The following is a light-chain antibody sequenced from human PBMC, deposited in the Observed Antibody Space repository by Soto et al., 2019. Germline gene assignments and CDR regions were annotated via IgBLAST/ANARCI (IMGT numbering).Light chain of an antibody. J-gene: IGLJ2*01. CDR2: YKSDSDK. CDR1: SGINVGTYR. Sequence: QPVLTQPSSLSASPGASASLTCTLRSGINVGTYRIYWYQQKPGSPPQYLLRYKSDSDKQQGSGVPSRFSVSKDASANAGLLLISGLQSEDEADYYCMIWHSSAVVFGGGTKLTVL. V-gene: IGLV5-45*02. CDR3: MIWHSSAVV.